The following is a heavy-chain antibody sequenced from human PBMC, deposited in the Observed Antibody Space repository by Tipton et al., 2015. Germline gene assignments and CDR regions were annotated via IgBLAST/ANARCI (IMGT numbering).Heavy chain of an antibody. V-gene: IGHV4-38-2*01. CDR2: ISHSGNT. J-gene: IGHJ4*02. CDR1: AYSIGSDYY. Sequence: TLSLTCAVSAYSIGSDYYWGWIRQPPGKGLEWIGSISHSGNTYYNPSLKSRVTMSRDTSKNQFSLKLTSVTAADTAVYYCACQDYDSLTRDYQTVDYWGQGTLVTVSS. CDR3: ACQDYDSLTRDYQTVDY. D-gene: IGHD3-9*01.